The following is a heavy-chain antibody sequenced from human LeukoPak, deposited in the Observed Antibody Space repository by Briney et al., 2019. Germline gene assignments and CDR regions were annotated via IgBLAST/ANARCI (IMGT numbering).Heavy chain of an antibody. J-gene: IGHJ3*02. Sequence: SETLSLTCTVSGGSFSSSSYYWGWLRQPPGKGREWIASIFDSRTTYYHPSLKRRRTISVDTSQNQFSLRLSSVTAADTATYYCARAYHYDSGSRGTAFDIWGQGTMVTVSS. CDR1: GGSFSSSSYY. CDR2: IFDSRTT. D-gene: IGHD3-10*01. V-gene: IGHV4-39*02. CDR3: ARAYHYDSGSRGTAFDI.